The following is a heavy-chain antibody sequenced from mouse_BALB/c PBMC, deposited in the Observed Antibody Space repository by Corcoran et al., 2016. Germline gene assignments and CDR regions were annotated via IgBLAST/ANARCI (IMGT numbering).Heavy chain of an antibody. CDR3: AREVPGGNPFDY. V-gene: IGHV1S136*01. J-gene: IGHJ2*01. CDR1: GYTFTSYV. Sequence: EVQLQQSGPELVKPGASVKMSCKASGYTFTSYVMHWVKQKPGQGLEWIGYIYPYNDGTKYNEKLKGKATLTSDKSSSAVYMEFSSLTSEDSAVYYCAREVPGGNPFDYWGQGTTLTVSS. D-gene: IGHD2-1*01. CDR2: IYPYNDGT.